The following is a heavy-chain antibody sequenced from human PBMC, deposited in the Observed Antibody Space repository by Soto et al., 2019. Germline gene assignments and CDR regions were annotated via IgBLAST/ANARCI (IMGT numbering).Heavy chain of an antibody. Sequence: SETLSLTCTVSGGSISSGGYYWSWIRQHPGKGLEWIGYIYYSGSTYYNPSLKSRVTRSVDTSKNQFSLKLSSVTAADTAVYYCARYRREAVAGYTLDNWGQGILVTVSS. V-gene: IGHV4-31*03. CDR3: ARYRREAVAGYTLDN. J-gene: IGHJ4*02. CDR1: GGSISSGGYY. D-gene: IGHD6-13*01. CDR2: IYYSGST.